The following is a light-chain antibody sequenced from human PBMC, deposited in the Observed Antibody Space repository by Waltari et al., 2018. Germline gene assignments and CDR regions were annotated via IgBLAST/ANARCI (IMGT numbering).Light chain of an antibody. CDR3: TSFTSSNTYV. CDR2: DVS. V-gene: IGLV2-14*03. J-gene: IGLJ1*01. Sequence: QSALTQPASVSGSPGQSITISCSGTSSDIGKYNYVSWFQQHPGKAPKLMIYDVSNRPSGVSDRFSGAKSGNTASLTISGLQTEDDSDYYCTSFTSSNTYVFGTGTKVTVL. CDR1: SSDIGKYNY.